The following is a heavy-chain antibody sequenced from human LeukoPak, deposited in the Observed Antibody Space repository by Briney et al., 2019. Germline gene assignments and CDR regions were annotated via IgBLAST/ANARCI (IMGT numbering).Heavy chain of an antibody. J-gene: IGHJ3*02. V-gene: IGHV3-48*03. CDR3: AREDSRDALGI. Sequence: GGSLRLSCEGSGFTFSSFEMNWVRQAPGKGLEWLSYIGSGGRTIYYADSVKGRFTISRDNARNSLYLQMNSLRAEDTAVYHCAREDSRDALGIWGQGTMVTVSS. CDR2: IGSGGRTI. D-gene: IGHD3-22*01. CDR1: GFTFSSFE.